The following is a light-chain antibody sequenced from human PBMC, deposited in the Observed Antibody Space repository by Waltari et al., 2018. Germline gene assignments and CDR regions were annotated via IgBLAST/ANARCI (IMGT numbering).Light chain of an antibody. J-gene: IGKJ3*01. Sequence: DIQMTQSPSSLSASVGDRVTVTCRASRGLSKYLAWYQQKPGKVPQLLIYAASTLQSGVPSRFSGRGSGTEFTLTISSLQPEDVATYYCQQYANIPFSFGPGTRVDTK. V-gene: IGKV1-27*01. CDR3: QQYANIPFS. CDR1: RGLSKY. CDR2: AAS.